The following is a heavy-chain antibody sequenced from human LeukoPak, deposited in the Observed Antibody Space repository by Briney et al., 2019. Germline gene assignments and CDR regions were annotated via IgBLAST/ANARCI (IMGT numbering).Heavy chain of an antibody. J-gene: IGHJ4*02. CDR1: GGSFSGYY. D-gene: IGHD3-22*01. CDR3: ARGHYYDSSGYYIK. V-gene: IGHV4-34*01. CDR2: INHSGST. Sequence: KPSETLSLTCAVYGGSFSGYYWSWIRQPPGKGLEWIGEINHSGSTNYNPSLKSRVTISVDTSKNRFSLKLSSVTAADTAVYYCARGHYYDSSGYYIKWGQGTLVTVSS.